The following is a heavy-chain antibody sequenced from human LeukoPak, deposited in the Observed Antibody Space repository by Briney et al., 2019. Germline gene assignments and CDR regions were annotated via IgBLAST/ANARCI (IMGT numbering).Heavy chain of an antibody. CDR3: AKDFVHFDSRGYYFDY. V-gene: IGHV3-23*01. CDR1: GFTFSSYA. Sequence: PAGSLRLSCAASGFTFSSYALAWGRQAPGKGLEWRSRISGRGGITYYADSVKGRFTISRDDSKDTLYLQMNSLRPEDTAKYFCAKDFVHFDSRGYYFDYWGRGTVVTVSS. CDR2: ISGRGGIT. D-gene: IGHD3-9*01. J-gene: IGHJ4*02.